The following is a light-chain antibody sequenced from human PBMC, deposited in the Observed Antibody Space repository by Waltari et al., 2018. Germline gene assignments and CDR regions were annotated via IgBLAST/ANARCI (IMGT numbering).Light chain of an antibody. CDR2: KAS. CDR1: QHISQW. Sequence: DIQMTQSPSSLSASLGDRVNMTCRASQHISQWLAWYQQRPGKAPKLLIYKASILEAGVPSRFSASGSGTEFNLTINNLQPEDLGTYFCHQHSDFPLTFGGGTKVEI. V-gene: IGKV1-5*03. CDR3: HQHSDFPLT. J-gene: IGKJ4*01.